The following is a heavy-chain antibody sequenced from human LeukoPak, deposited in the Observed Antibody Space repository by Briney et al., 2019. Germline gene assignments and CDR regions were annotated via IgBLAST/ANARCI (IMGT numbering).Heavy chain of an antibody. D-gene: IGHD3-3*01. CDR3: ERDVGDLEPPYYYMDV. Sequence: PTASVKVSCKASGGTFSSYAISWVRQAPGQGLEWMGRIIPIFGTANYAQKFQGRVTITADKSTSTAYMELSSLRSEDTAVYYCERDVGDLEPPYYYMDVWGKGTTVTVSS. CDR2: IIPIFGTA. J-gene: IGHJ6*03. V-gene: IGHV1-69*06. CDR1: GGTFSSYA.